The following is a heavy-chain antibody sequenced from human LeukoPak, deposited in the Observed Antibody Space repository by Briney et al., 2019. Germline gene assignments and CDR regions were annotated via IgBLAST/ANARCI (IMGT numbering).Heavy chain of an antibody. V-gene: IGHV3-23*01. CDR3: EGTYYYDSSDDY. J-gene: IGHJ4*02. CDR2: ISGSGTST. Sequence: GGSLRLSCAASGFTVSSNHMTWVRQAPGKGLEWVLAISGSGTSTYYADSVKGRFTTSRDNSKNTLYLQMNSLRAEDTAVYYCEGTYYYDSSDDYWGQGTLVTVSS. D-gene: IGHD3-22*01. CDR1: GFTVSSNH.